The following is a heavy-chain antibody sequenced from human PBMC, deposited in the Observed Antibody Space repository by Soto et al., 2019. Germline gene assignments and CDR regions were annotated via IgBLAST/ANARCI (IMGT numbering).Heavy chain of an antibody. CDR1: GFTLRDYY. D-gene: IGHD1-26*01. J-gene: IGHJ4*02. CDR2: ISSSGTTT. V-gene: IGHV3-11*01. CDR3: ALSLVGATRFDY. Sequence: QVQLVESGGGLVKPGGSLRLSCATSGFTLRDYYMSWIRQAPGKGLEWVSYISSSGTTTYYADSVEGRFTISRDNAKKSLVLQMVSLRADGTAVYCCALSLVGATRFDYWGQGTLLTVS.